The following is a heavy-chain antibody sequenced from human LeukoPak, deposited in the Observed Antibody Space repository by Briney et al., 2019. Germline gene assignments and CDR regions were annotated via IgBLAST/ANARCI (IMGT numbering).Heavy chain of an antibody. Sequence: GESLKISCKASGYTFSDYWIGWVRQMPGKGPVCLGIIYPDDSYTRYSPSFQGQVTISADKSISTAYLQWTSLKASDTAMYYCARFLGDNNWAQRRHFDSWGQGTLVTVSS. CDR1: GYTFSDYW. CDR2: IYPDDSYT. D-gene: IGHD1-20*01. V-gene: IGHV5-51*01. CDR3: ARFLGDNNWAQRRHFDS. J-gene: IGHJ5*01.